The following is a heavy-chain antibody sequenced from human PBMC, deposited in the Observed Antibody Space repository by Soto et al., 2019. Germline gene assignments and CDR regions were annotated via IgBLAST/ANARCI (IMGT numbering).Heavy chain of an antibody. V-gene: IGHV4-4*07. Sequence: SETLSLTCTVSGGPISSYYWSWIRQPAGKGLEWIGRIYTSGSTNYNPSLKSRVTMSVDTSKNQFSLKLSSVTAADTAVYYCARDRRGPGVRVSSSWTIFDYWGQGTQVTVSS. J-gene: IGHJ4*02. CDR3: ARDRRGPGVRVSSSWTIFDY. D-gene: IGHD6-13*01. CDR1: GGPISSYY. CDR2: IYTSGST.